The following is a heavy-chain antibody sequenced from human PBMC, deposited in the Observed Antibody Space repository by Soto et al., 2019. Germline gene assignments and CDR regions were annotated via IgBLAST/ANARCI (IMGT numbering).Heavy chain of an antibody. Sequence: EVQLVETGGDLIQPAGSLRLSCAASGFTVSSDSMTWVRQAPGKGLEWISIIYSDNNTDYADSVKGRFSISRDTPKNILYLQMNSLRAEDTAEYYCARHYSAMGVWGQGTTVTVSS. CDR1: GFTVSSDS. CDR3: ARHYSAMGV. J-gene: IGHJ6*02. V-gene: IGHV3-53*02. CDR2: IYSDNNT.